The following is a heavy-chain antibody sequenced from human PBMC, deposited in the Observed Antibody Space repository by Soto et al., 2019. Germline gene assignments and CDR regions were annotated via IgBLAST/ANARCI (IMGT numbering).Heavy chain of an antibody. CDR3: ARDKGYYGDY. J-gene: IGHJ4*02. CDR1: GYACTSYG. D-gene: IGHD3-10*01. CDR2: IWYDGSNK. V-gene: IGHV3-33*01. Sequence: QVQLVQSGAEVKKPGASVKVSWKASGYACTSYGISWVRQAPGQGLEWVAVIWYDGSNKYYADSVKGRFTISRDNSKNTLYLQMNSLRAEDTAVYYCARDKGYYGDYWGQGTLVTASS.